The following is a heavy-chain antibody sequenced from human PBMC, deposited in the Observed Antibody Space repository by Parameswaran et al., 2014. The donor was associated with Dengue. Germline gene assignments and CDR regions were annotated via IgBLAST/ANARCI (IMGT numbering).Heavy chain of an antibody. Sequence: VRQMPGKGLEWIGEINHSGSTNYNPSLKSRVTISVDTSKNQFSLKLSSVTAADTAVYYCARGGTYYDYVWGSYRYTHYYGMDVWGQGTTVTVSS. CDR3: ARGGTYYDYVWGSYRYTHYYGMDV. D-gene: IGHD3-16*02. J-gene: IGHJ6*02. CDR2: INHSGST. V-gene: IGHV4-34*01.